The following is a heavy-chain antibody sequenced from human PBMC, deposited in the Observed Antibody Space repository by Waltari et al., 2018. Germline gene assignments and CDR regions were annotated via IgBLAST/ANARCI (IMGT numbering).Heavy chain of an antibody. CDR3: ARVGLKRIAVAEDY. CDR1: GGTFSSHA. Sequence: QVQLVQSGAEVTKPGSSVTVSCKASGGTFSSHATSWVRQAPGQGLVWMGRIIPIYGTANYAQKFQGRVTITADESTSTAYMELSSLRSEDTAVYYCARVGLKRIAVAEDYWGQGTLVTVSS. D-gene: IGHD6-19*01. CDR2: IIPIYGTA. V-gene: IGHV1-69*15. J-gene: IGHJ4*02.